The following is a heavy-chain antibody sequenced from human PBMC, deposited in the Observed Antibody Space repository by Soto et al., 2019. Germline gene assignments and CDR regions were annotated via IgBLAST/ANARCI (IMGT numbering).Heavy chain of an antibody. CDR3: ARQVRRWFDP. CDR2: IYYSGST. V-gene: IGHV4-39*01. J-gene: IGHJ5*02. Sequence: SETLSLTCTVSGGSISSSSYYWGWIRQPPGKGLEWVGSIYYSGSTYYNPSLKSRVTISVDTSKNQFSLKLSSVTAADTAVYYCARQVRRWFDPWGQGTLVTVSS. D-gene: IGHD1-1*01. CDR1: GGSISSSSYY.